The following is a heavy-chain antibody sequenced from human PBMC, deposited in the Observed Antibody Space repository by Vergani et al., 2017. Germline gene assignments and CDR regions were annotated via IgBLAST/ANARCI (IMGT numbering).Heavy chain of an antibody. J-gene: IGHJ4*02. Sequence: QVQLVESGGGLVKPGGSLRLSCAASGFTFSDYYMSWIRQAPGKGLEWVSYISSSSSYTNYADSVKGRFTISRDNAKNSLYLQMNSLRAEDTAVYYCAGDQRGGSYFGCWSQGTLVTVSS. V-gene: IGHV3-11*05. CDR2: ISSSSSYT. CDR1: GFTFSDYY. CDR3: AGDQRGGSYFGC. D-gene: IGHD3-16*01.